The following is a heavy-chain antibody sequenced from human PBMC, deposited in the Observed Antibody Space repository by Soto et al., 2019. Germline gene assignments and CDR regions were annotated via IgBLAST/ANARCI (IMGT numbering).Heavy chain of an antibody. CDR1: GGSISNHY. CDR3: TRATWYSEY. D-gene: IGHD5-12*01. CDR2: IYYNGNT. Sequence: QVQLQESGPGLVKPSETLSLTCSVSGGSISNHYWSWIRQPPGKGLEWIGYIYYNGNTNYNPSLKSRVTMSVDTARNQISLKLTTVTAADNAVYYCTRATWYSEYWGQGTLVTVSS. V-gene: IGHV4-59*11. J-gene: IGHJ4*02.